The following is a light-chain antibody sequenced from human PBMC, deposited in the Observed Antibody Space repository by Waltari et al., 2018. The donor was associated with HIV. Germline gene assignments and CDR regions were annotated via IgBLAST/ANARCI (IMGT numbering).Light chain of an antibody. Sequence: EIVMIQSPGPLSVSPGERATLSCRASESVNSNLAWYQQKPGQAPRLLIFGASTRATGIAARFSGSASGTEFTLTISRLQSEDFAVYYCQQYYKWPLTFGQGTRLEIK. J-gene: IGKJ5*01. CDR1: ESVNSN. CDR2: GAS. CDR3: QQYYKWPLT. V-gene: IGKV3D-15*01.